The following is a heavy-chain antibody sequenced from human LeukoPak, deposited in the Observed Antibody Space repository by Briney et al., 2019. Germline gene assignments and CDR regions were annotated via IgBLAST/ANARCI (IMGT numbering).Heavy chain of an antibody. CDR3: ARLHDYGDYYADY. D-gene: IGHD4-17*01. V-gene: IGHV4-59*08. CDR1: GGSISSYY. CDR2: IYYSGNT. J-gene: IGHJ4*02. Sequence: SETLSLTCTVSGGSISSYYWSWIRQPPGKGLEWIGSIYYSGNTKYNPSLKSRVTISVDTPKKQFSLKLRSVTVADTAVYYCARLHDYGDYYADYWGRGTLVTVSS.